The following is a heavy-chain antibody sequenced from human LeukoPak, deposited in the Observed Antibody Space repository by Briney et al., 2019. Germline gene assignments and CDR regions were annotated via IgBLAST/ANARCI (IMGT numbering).Heavy chain of an antibody. D-gene: IGHD5-24*01. CDR1: EYSFGNYW. Sequence: GESLKISCKGSEYSFGNYWIAWVRQMPGKGLEWMGITYPGDSDSRYSPSFQGQVTISADKSITTAYLQWSSLKASDTAMYYCARQRRDGYAFDYWGQGTLVTVSS. V-gene: IGHV5-51*01. J-gene: IGHJ4*02. CDR3: ARQRRDGYAFDY. CDR2: TYPGDSDS.